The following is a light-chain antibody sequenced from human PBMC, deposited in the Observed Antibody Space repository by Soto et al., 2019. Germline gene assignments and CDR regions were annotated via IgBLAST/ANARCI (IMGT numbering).Light chain of an antibody. CDR3: QAWDSGTVV. V-gene: IGLV1-44*01. CDR1: SSNIGSHT. J-gene: IGLJ2*01. Sequence: QSVLTQPPSASGTPGQRVTISCSGSSSNIGSHTVNWYQQLPGAAPKFLIHSDYQRPSGVPGRFSGSKSGTSASLAISGLQAMDEADYYCQAWDSGTVVFGGGTKLTVL. CDR2: SDY.